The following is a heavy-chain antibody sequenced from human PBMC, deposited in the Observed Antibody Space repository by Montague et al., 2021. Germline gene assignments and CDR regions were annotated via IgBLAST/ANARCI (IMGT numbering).Heavy chain of an antibody. CDR2: INGNSINI. CDR1: GFIFNNYV. Sequence: SLRLSCAASGFIFNNYVMNWVRQAPGKGLEWVTGINGNSINIDYADSVKGRFTISRDNAKNSLYLQMNSLRAEDTAFYYCVKDTRDYYPDFWGQGIQVTVSS. D-gene: IGHD3-3*01. V-gene: IGHV3-9*01. CDR3: VKDTRDYYPDF. J-gene: IGHJ4*02.